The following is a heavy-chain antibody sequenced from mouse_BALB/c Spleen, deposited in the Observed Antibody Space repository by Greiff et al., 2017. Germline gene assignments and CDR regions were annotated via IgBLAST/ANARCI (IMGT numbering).Heavy chain of an antibody. CDR3: ARGDWDVRNAMDY. CDR2: INPSTGYT. D-gene: IGHD4-1*01. CDR1: GYTFTSYW. J-gene: IGHJ4*01. V-gene: IGHV1-7*01. Sequence: QVQLQQSGAELAKPGASVKMSCKASGYTFTSYWMHWVKQRPGQGLEWIGYINPSTGYTEYNQKFKDKATLTADKSSSTAYMQLSSLTSEDSAVYYCARGDWDVRNAMDYWGQGTSVTVSS.